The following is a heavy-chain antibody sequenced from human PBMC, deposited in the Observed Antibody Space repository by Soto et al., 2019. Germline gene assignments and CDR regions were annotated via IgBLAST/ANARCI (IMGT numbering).Heavy chain of an antibody. V-gene: IGHV4-34*01. CDR3: ARVPTFYCGGDCYFLDY. CDR2: INHSGST. CDR1: GGSFSGYY. J-gene: IGHJ4*03. Sequence: PSETLSLTCAVYGGSFSGYYWSWIRQPPGKGLEWIGEINHSGSTNYNPSLKSRVTISVDTSKNQFSLKLSSVTAADTAVYYCARVPTFYCGGDCYFLDYWGQGTMVTVSS. D-gene: IGHD2-21*02.